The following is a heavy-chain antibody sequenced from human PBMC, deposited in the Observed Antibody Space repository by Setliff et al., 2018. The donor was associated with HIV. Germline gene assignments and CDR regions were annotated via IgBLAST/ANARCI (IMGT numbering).Heavy chain of an antibody. J-gene: IGHJ4*02. CDR2: MNPNSGHT. Sequence: VKVSCKASGYTFTSYDINWVRQATGQGLEWMGWMNPNSGHTGYAQKFQGRVTITSDTSISTAYMELSSLRSEDTAVYYCARGSGFIEAAGTDYWGQGTLVTVSS. V-gene: IGHV1-8*03. CDR1: GYTFTSYD. CDR3: ARGSGFIEAAGTDY. D-gene: IGHD6-13*01.